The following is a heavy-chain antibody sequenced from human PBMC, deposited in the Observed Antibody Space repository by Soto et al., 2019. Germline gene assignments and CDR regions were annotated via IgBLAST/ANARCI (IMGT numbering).Heavy chain of an antibody. J-gene: IGHJ6*02. Sequence: GGSLRLSCAASGFTFSSYGMHWVRQAPGKGLEWVAVISYDGSNKYYADSVKGRFTISRDNSKNTLYLQMNSLRAEDTAVYYCAKDLVDTAIYYGMDVWGQGTTVTVSS. D-gene: IGHD5-18*01. CDR1: GFTFSSYG. CDR2: ISYDGSNK. CDR3: AKDLVDTAIYYGMDV. V-gene: IGHV3-30*18.